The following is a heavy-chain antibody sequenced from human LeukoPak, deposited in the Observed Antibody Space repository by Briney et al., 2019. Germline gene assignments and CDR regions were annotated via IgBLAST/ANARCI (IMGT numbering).Heavy chain of an antibody. CDR1: GFTFSSYG. V-gene: IGHV3-30*03. CDR2: ISYDGSNK. CDR3: ARNRITMVRGVQRPPGAFDI. J-gene: IGHJ3*02. D-gene: IGHD3-10*01. Sequence: GGSLRLSCAASGFTFSSYGIHWVRQAPGKGLEWVAVISYDGSNKYYADSVKGRFTISRDNAKNSLYLQMNSLRAEDTAVYYCARNRITMVRGVQRPPGAFDIWGQGTMVTVSS.